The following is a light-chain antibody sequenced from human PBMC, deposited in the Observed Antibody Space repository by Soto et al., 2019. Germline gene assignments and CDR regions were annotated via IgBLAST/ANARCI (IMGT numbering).Light chain of an antibody. V-gene: IGKV2-30*01. CDR3: MQGTYWPQT. J-gene: IGKJ1*01. CDR2: KAS. Sequence: DVVMTQSPLSLPVTLGQPASISCRSSQSIVYSDGKAYLSWFQQRPGQSPRRLIYKASNRDSGVPDRLSGSGSGTDFTLQIDRVEAEDVGIYYCMQGTYWPQTFGRGTRVEIK. CDR1: QSIVYSDGKAY.